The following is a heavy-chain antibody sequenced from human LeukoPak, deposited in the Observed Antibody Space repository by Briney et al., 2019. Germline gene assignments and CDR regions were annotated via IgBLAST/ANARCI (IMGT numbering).Heavy chain of an antibody. CDR2: INHSGST. CDR1: GGSFSGYY. J-gene: IGHJ6*03. D-gene: IGHD2-15*01. Sequence: SETLSLTCAVYGGSFSGYYWSWIRQPPGKGLEWIGEINHSGSTNYNPSLKSRVTISVDTSKNQFSLKLSSVTAADTAVYYCARAFRSRVGGYCSGGSCYYDYYYYMDVWGKGTTVTVSS. V-gene: IGHV4-34*01. CDR3: ARAFRSRVGGYCSGGSCYYDYYYYMDV.